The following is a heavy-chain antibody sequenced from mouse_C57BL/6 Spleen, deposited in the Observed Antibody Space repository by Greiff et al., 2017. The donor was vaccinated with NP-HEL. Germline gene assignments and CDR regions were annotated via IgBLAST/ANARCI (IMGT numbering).Heavy chain of an antibody. CDR1: GYTFTSYW. V-gene: IGHV1-55*01. CDR3: ARGGAYDYDEGYYYAMDY. J-gene: IGHJ4*01. CDR2: IYPGSGST. D-gene: IGHD2-4*01. Sequence: QVQLQQPGAELVKPGASVKMSCKASGYTFTSYWITWVKQRPGQGLEWIGDIYPGSGSTNYYEQFKSRATLTVDTSSSTAYIQLSSLTSEDSAVYYCARGGAYDYDEGYYYAMDYWGQGTSVTVSS.